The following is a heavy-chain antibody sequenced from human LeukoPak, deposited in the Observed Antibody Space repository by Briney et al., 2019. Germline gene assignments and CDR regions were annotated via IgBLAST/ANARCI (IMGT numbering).Heavy chain of an antibody. D-gene: IGHD3-22*01. Sequence: GGSLRLSCAASGFTFTNYAMHWVRQTPGKGLEWVALIPSDGSKNIYADPVKGRFTVSRDNSKNTLYLQMNSLRAEDTAVYYCARGSTYYDSSGQVPFDYWGQGTLVTVSS. J-gene: IGHJ4*02. CDR1: GFTFTNYA. CDR3: ARGSTYYDSSGQVPFDY. CDR2: IPSDGSKN. V-gene: IGHV3-30*03.